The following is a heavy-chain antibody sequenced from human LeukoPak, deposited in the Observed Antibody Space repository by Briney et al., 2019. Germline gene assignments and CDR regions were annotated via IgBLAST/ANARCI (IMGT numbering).Heavy chain of an antibody. CDR1: GGSISGSSYY. CDR3: ARWILEWEPAFDI. D-gene: IGHD3-3*01. J-gene: IGHJ3*02. V-gene: IGHV4-39*07. Sequence: SETLSLTCTVSGGSISGSSYYWGWIRQPPGKGLEWIGSIYYSGSTNYNPSLKSRVTISVDTSKNQFSLKLSSVTAADTAVYYCARWILEWEPAFDIWGQGTMVTVSS. CDR2: IYYSGST.